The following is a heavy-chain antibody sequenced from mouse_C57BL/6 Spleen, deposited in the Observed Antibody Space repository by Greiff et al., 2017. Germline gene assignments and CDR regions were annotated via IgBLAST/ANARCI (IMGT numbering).Heavy chain of an antibody. J-gene: IGHJ4*01. D-gene: IGHD2-3*01. V-gene: IGHV2-9*01. CDR1: GFSLTSYG. CDR2: IWGGGST. Sequence: VQGVESGPGLVAPSQSLSITCTVSGFSLTSYGVDWVRQPPGKGLEWLGVIWGGGSTNYNSDLMYRLSISKDNSKSQVFLQMNSMQTDDTAIYYCANRGAYDGYFDYAIDYWGQGTSVTVSS. CDR3: ANRGAYDGYFDYAIDY.